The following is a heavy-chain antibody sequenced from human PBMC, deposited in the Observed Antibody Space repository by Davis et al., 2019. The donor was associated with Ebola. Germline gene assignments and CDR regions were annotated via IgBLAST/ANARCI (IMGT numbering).Heavy chain of an antibody. D-gene: IGHD1-1*01. CDR3: AKETAAIPTRTDY. CDR2: ICGSTGST. Sequence: PGGSLRLSCAASGFTFSNYAMTWFRQAPGEGLEWVSSICGSTGSTYYADPVRGRFTVSRDNSKNMLFLQLTSLGDDDTAVYYCAKETAAIPTRTDYWGQGALVTVSS. V-gene: IGHV3-23*01. CDR1: GFTFSNYA. J-gene: IGHJ4*02.